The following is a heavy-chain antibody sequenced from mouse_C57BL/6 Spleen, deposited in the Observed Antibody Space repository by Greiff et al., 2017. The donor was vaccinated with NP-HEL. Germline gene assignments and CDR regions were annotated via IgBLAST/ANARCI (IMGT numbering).Heavy chain of an antibody. V-gene: IGHV1-80*01. J-gene: IGHJ3*01. CDR1: GYAFSSYW. CDR2: IYPGDGDT. D-gene: IGHD2-2*01. CDR3: FYYGSSSQSSFAY. Sequence: VQLQESGAELVKPGASVKISCKASGYAFSSYWMNWVKQRPGKGLEWIGQIYPGDGDTNYNGKFKGKATLTADKSSSTAYMQLSSLTSEDSAVYFCFYYGSSSQSSFAYWGQGTLVTVSA.